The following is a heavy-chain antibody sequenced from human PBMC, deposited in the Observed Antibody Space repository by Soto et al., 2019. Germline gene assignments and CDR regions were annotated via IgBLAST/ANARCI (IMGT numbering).Heavy chain of an antibody. J-gene: IGHJ5*02. Sequence: EVQLVESGGGLVQPGGSLRLSCAASGFTFSSYSMNWVRQAPGKGLEWVSYISSSSTTMYYADSVKGRFTISRDNAKNSLYLQMNSLRAEDTAVYYCARGDDSSGYYYVSWGQGTLVTVSS. D-gene: IGHD3-22*01. CDR1: GFTFSSYS. CDR2: ISSSSTTM. CDR3: ARGDDSSGYYYVS. V-gene: IGHV3-48*01.